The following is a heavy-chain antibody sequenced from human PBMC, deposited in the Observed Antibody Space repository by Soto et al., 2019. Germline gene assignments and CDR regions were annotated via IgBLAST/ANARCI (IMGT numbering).Heavy chain of an antibody. CDR3: ASGRGYCSSTSCSGIDD. CDR1: GGSISSSSYY. V-gene: IGHV4-39*01. Sequence: PSETLSLTCTVSGGSISSSSYYWGWIRQPPGKGLEWIGSIYYSGSTYYNPSLKSRVTISVDTSKNQFSLKLSSVTAADTAVYYCASGRGYCSSTSCSGIDDWGQGTLVTVSS. D-gene: IGHD2-2*01. CDR2: IYYSGST. J-gene: IGHJ4*02.